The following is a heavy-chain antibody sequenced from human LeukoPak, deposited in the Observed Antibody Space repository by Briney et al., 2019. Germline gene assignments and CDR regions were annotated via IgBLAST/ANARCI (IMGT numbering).Heavy chain of an antibody. CDR3: ARDLDWGFDY. Sequence: GRSLRLSCAASGFTFSTSSMNWVRQAPGKGLEWVSYITSSSATIFYVDSVKGRFTISRDNGKNSLYLQMNSLRDEDTAVYYCARDLDWGFDYWGQGILVTVSS. J-gene: IGHJ4*02. CDR1: GFTFSTSS. CDR2: ITSSSATI. D-gene: IGHD3-9*01. V-gene: IGHV3-48*02.